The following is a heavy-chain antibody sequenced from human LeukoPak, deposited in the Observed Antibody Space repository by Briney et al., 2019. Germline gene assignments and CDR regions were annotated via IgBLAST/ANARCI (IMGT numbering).Heavy chain of an antibody. CDR2: IYYSGRT. D-gene: IGHD4-11*01. CDR3: PRNETTGLQRTPYYHSYVDV. J-gene: IGHJ6*03. CDR1: GHSLTNNAYY. Sequence: SATLSLTCTFSGHSLTNNAYYWARIPQPPGKGLDWVVSIYYSGRTHYNPALKSHLTISVDTSKNQFPLQLSSVTAAETAVYYCPRNETTGLQRTPYYHSYVDVWGKGTTVTVSS. V-gene: IGHV4-39*01.